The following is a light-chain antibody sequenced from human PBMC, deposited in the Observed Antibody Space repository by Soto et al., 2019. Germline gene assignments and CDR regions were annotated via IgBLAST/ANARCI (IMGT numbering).Light chain of an antibody. Sequence: QSVLTQPPSVSGSPGQSVTISCTGTSSDVGSYNRASWYQQPPGTAPKLMIYEVSNRPSGVPDRFSGSKSGNTASLTISGLQAEDEADYYCSLYTDSSTYVFGTGTKVTVL. CDR3: SLYTDSSTYV. CDR1: SSDVGSYNR. V-gene: IGLV2-18*01. J-gene: IGLJ1*01. CDR2: EVS.